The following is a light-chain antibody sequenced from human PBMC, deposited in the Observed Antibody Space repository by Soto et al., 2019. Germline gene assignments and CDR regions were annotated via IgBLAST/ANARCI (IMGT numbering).Light chain of an antibody. J-gene: IGKJ1*01. V-gene: IGKV3-20*01. CDR3: HQCDSSPWT. CDR1: QSLSSNY. Sequence: EIVLTQSPGTLSLSPGERATLSWRASQSLSSNYLAWYQQKPGQAPRLXIYGASSRATGIPDRFSGIGSGTDLTITISRLEPEDCEVFDGHQCDSSPWTFGQGTKVDIK. CDR2: GAS.